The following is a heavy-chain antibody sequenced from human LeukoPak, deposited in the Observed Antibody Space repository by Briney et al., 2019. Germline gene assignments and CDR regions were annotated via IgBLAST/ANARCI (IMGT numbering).Heavy chain of an antibody. CDR2: INPNSGGT. CDR1: GYTFTSYG. J-gene: IGHJ4*02. Sequence: ASVKVSCKASGYTFTSYGISWVRQAPGQGLEWMGWINPNSGGTNYAQKFQGRVTMTRDTSISTAYMELSRLRPDDTAVYYCARVPLYNWIDYWGQGTLVTVSS. CDR3: ARVPLYNWIDY. V-gene: IGHV1-2*02. D-gene: IGHD1-20*01.